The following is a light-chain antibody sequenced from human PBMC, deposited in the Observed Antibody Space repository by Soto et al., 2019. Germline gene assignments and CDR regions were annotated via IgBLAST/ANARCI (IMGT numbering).Light chain of an antibody. CDR1: ESISNW. CDR2: DAS. Sequence: DIQMTQSPSILSASVGDRVAITCRASESISNWLAWYQQKPGKAPKVLIYDASRLQSGVPERFSGSGSGTEVTLTISSLRADDIATYYCQQYKSYSYTFGPGTNLEI. CDR3: QQYKSYSYT. J-gene: IGKJ2*01. V-gene: IGKV1-5*01.